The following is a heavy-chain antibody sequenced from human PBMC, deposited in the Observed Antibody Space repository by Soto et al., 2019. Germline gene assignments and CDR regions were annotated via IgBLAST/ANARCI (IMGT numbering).Heavy chain of an antibody. Sequence: PGESLKISCKGSGYSFTSYWISWVRQMPGKGLEWMGRIDPSDSYTNYSPSFQGHVTISADKSISTAYLQWSSLKASDTAMYYCARQDNYRPFKYYYYGMDVWGQGTTVTVSS. D-gene: IGHD4-4*01. CDR2: IDPSDSYT. J-gene: IGHJ6*02. CDR3: ARQDNYRPFKYYYYGMDV. CDR1: GYSFTSYW. V-gene: IGHV5-10-1*01.